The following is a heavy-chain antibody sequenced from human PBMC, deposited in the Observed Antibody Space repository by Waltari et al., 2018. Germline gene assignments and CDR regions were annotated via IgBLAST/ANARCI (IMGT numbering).Heavy chain of an antibody. J-gene: IGHJ4*02. CDR1: GGSFSGYY. Sequence: QVQLQQWGAGLLKPSETLSLTCDVYGGSFSGYYWSWIRQPPGKGLEGIGEIKQRGRTNSDPSLKVRVTRSVDTSKNQFSLKLSSVTAADTAVYYCAREGIAARTKVFDYWGQGTLVTVSS. CDR3: AREGIAARTKVFDY. D-gene: IGHD6-6*01. CDR2: IKQRGRT. V-gene: IGHV4-34*01.